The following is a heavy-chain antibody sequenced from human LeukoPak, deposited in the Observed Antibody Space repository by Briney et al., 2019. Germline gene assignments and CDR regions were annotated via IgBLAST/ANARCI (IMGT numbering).Heavy chain of an antibody. CDR3: ARDYHGSGSLTTFDY. V-gene: IGHV1-18*01. CDR2: ISAYNGNT. J-gene: IGHJ4*02. D-gene: IGHD3-10*01. Sequence: GASVKVSCKASGYTFTSYGITWVRLAPGQGLEWMGWISAYNGNTNYAQKFQGRVTLTRDTSTTTVYMELSSLRSEDTAVYYCARDYHGSGSLTTFDYWGQGTLVTVSS. CDR1: GYTFTSYG.